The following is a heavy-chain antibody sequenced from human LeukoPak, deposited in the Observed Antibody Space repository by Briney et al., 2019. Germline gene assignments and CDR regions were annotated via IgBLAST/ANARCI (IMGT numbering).Heavy chain of an antibody. D-gene: IGHD6-19*01. V-gene: IGHV3-7*02. Sequence: GGSLRLSCATSGFTFSTYDMSWVRQAPGKGLEWVANIKQDGSEKYYVDSVKGRFTFSRDNAKNSLYLQMNSLRAEDTAVYYCASFHHSSDWYLWGFDYWGQGTLVTVSS. J-gene: IGHJ4*02. CDR2: IKQDGSEK. CDR3: ASFHHSSDWYLWGFDY. CDR1: GFTFSTYD.